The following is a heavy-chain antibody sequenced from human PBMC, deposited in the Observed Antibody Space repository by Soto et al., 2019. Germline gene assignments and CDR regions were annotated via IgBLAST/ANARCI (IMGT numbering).Heavy chain of an antibody. V-gene: IGHV3-30*18. D-gene: IGHD6-25*01. CDR1: GFTFSSYG. J-gene: IGHJ6*02. Sequence: PGGSLRLSCAASGFTFSSYGMHWVRQAPGKGLEWVAVISYDGSNKYYADSVKGRFTISRDNSKNTLYLQINSLRAEGTAVYYWANSRINSSGLPNRLYYNCMDVWGQGTMVTVSS. CDR2: ISYDGSNK. CDR3: ANSRINSSGLPNRLYYNCMDV.